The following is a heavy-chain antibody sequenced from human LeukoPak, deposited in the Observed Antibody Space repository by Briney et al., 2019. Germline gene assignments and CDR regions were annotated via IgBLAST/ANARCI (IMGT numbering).Heavy chain of an antibody. V-gene: IGHV4-34*01. CDR2: INHSGST. CDR3: ARAVGGAAAELFDY. Sequence: PSETLSLTCAVYGGSFSGYYWSWIRQPPGKGLEWIGEINHSGSTNYNPSLKSRVTISVDTFKNQFSLKLSSVTAADTAVYYCARAVGGAAAELFDYWGQGTLVTVSS. D-gene: IGHD6-13*01. CDR1: GGSFSGYY. J-gene: IGHJ4*02.